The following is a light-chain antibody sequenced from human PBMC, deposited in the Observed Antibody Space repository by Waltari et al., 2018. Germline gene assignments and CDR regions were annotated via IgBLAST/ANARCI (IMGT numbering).Light chain of an antibody. CDR3: SSYTGANTLGV. CDR1: SSNIGAYHY. CDR2: EVS. V-gene: IGLV2-14*01. J-gene: IGLJ3*02. Sequence: QSALTQPASVSGSPGQSIAISCTGSSSNIGAYHYVPWYQHHPGNPPLLIIYEVSNRPSGVSNRFSGSKSANTASLTISGLQAEDEAYYYCSSYTGANTLGVFGGGTKLTVL.